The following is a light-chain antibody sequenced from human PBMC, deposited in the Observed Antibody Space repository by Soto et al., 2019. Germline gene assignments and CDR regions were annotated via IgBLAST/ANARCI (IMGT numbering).Light chain of an antibody. CDR1: SSDVGGYNF. V-gene: IGLV2-8*01. J-gene: IGLJ2*01. CDR2: EVS. Sequence: QSALTQPPSASGSPGQSVTISCTGTSSDVGGYNFVSWYQQHPVKAPKLMIYEVSERPSGVPDRFSGSKSVNTASLTVSGLQAEDEADYYCSSYAGSNIVVFGGGTKLTVL. CDR3: SSYAGSNIVV.